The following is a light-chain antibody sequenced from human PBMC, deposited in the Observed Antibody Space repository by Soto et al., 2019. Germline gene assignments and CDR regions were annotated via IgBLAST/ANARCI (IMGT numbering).Light chain of an antibody. V-gene: IGKV3-20*01. J-gene: IGKJ3*01. CDR1: QSVSSSY. CDR3: KQYGSAHHP. Sequence: EIVLTQSPGTLSLSPGERATLSCRASQSVSSSYLAWYQQKPGQALRLLIYGASSRDTGIPDRFSGSGSGTDFTLTISRLEPEDFAVYYCKQYGSAHHPFGSGTKVDIK. CDR2: GAS.